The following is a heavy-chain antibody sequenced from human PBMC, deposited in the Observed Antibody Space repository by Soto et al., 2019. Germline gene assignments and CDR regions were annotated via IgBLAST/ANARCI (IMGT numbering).Heavy chain of an antibody. CDR2: IYYSGST. Sequence: NPSETLSLTCTVSGGSISSGDYYWSWIRQPPGKGLEWIGYIYYSGSTYYNPSLKSRVTISVDTSKNQFSLKLSSVTAADTAVYYCARGGRDGPNGGYYYYYGMDVWGQGTTVTVSS. CDR3: ARGGRDGPNGGYYYYYGMDV. CDR1: GGSISSGDYY. D-gene: IGHD2-15*01. V-gene: IGHV4-30-4*01. J-gene: IGHJ6*02.